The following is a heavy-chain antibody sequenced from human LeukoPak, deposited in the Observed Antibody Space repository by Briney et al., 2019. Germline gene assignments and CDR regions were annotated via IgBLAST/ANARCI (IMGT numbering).Heavy chain of an antibody. Sequence: SETLSLTCGVYGGSFSGYYWSWIRQPPGKGLEWMGEINQSGYTNYNASLKSRVTISVDTSKNQFSLKLTSVTAADMAVYYCVRVMIAAGAIDSWGQGTLVTVSS. CDR3: VRVMIAAGAIDS. J-gene: IGHJ4*02. V-gene: IGHV4-34*01. D-gene: IGHD6-13*01. CDR2: INQSGYT. CDR1: GGSFSGYY.